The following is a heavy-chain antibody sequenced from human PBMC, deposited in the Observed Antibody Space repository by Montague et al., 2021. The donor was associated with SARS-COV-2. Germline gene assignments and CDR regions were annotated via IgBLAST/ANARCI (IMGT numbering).Heavy chain of an antibody. D-gene: IGHD4-17*01. CDR2: ITRNGGDT. V-gene: IGHV3-20*04. CDR1: GFTFDDYG. Sequence: SLRLSCAASGFTFDDYGMSWVRQAPGKGLEWVSGITRNGGDTGYGDSVKGRFTISRDNAKNSLYLQTTSLRAEDTALYYCSRGFNYGPFDLWGQGSLVTVSS. CDR3: SRGFNYGPFDL. J-gene: IGHJ4*02.